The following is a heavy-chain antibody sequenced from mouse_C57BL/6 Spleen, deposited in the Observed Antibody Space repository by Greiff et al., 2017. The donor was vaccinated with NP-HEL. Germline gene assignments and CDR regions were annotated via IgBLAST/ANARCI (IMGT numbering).Heavy chain of an antibody. CDR2: IWSGGST. V-gene: IGHV2-2*01. J-gene: IGHJ3*01. CDR1: GFSLTSYG. Sequence: QVQLQQSGPGLVQPSQSLSITCTVSGFSLTSYGVHWVRQSPGKGLEWLGVIWSGGSTDDNAAFISRLGISKDNSKSQVFCKMNSRQADDTAIYYCARGPYDYDGTWFAYWGQGTLVTVSA. CDR3: ARGPYDYDGTWFAY. D-gene: IGHD2-4*01.